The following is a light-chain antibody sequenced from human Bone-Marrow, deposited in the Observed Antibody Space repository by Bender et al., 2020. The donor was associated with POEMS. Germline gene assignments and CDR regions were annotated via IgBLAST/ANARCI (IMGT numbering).Light chain of an antibody. CDR1: SSDVGSYDL. J-gene: IGLJ3*02. V-gene: IGLV2-23*02. CDR2: EVS. CDR3: YSTDSSGHLWV. Sequence: QSALTQPASVSGSPGQSITISCAGTSSDVGSYDLVSWYQQHPGKAPKLMIYEVSKRPSGIPERISGSSSGTTATLTISGAQVEDEADYYCYSTDSSGHLWVFGGGTKLTVL.